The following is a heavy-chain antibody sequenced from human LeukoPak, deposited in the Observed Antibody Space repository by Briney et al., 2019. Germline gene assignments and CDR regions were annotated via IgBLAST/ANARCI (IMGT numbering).Heavy chain of an antibody. D-gene: IGHD3-10*01. CDR2: IRGNGGST. CDR3: ARNYFGSGSYPLPYYFDY. V-gene: IGHV3-23*01. Sequence: GSLRLSCAASGFTFDDYGMSWVRQAPGKGLEWVSTIRGNGGSTNYADSVKGRFTISRDNSKNTLYLQMNSLRAEDTALYYCARNYFGSGSYPLPYYFDYWGQGTLVTVSS. CDR1: GFTFDDYG. J-gene: IGHJ4*02.